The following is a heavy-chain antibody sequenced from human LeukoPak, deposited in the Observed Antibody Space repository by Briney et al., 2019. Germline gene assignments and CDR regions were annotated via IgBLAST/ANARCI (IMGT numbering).Heavy chain of an antibody. D-gene: IGHD1-26*01. V-gene: IGHV3-7*03. J-gene: IGHJ4*02. Sequence: GGSLRLSCAASGFTFSSYWMSWVRQAPGKGLEWVANIKQDGSGKYYVDSVKGRFTISRDNSKNTLSLQMNSLRAEDTALYYCAKGDLPLLYGGAFDSWGQGILVTVSS. CDR1: GFTFSSYW. CDR3: AKGDLPLLYGGAFDS. CDR2: IKQDGSGK.